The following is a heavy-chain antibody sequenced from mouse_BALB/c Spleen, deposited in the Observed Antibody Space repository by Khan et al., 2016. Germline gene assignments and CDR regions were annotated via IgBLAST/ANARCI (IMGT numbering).Heavy chain of an antibody. CDR1: GHPFTTYW. J-gene: IGHJ2*01. Sequence: QVQLQQSGAELVRPGASVKLSCKASGHPFTTYWMNWFKQRPEQGLEWIGRIDPYDSETHYDQKFKDKAILTVDKSSSTAYMQLSSLTSEDSAVYYCARGSKVFDYWGQGTTLTVSS. CDR2: IDPYDSET. CDR3: ARGSKVFDY. V-gene: IGHV1-74*01.